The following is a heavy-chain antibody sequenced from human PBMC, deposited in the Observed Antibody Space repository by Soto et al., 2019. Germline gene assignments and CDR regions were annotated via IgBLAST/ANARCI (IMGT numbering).Heavy chain of an antibody. D-gene: IGHD2-2*01. Sequence: SETLSLTCAVYGGSFSGHYWNWIRQPPGKGLEWIGEINQSGTTNYNPSLKSRVTISIDTSKNHFSLKLTSVTAADTAVYYCAREAGFCSSSRCYEGWLDPWGQGTLVTVSS. CDR1: GGSFSGHY. CDR3: AREAGFCSSSRCYEGWLDP. CDR2: INQSGTT. V-gene: IGHV4-34*01. J-gene: IGHJ5*02.